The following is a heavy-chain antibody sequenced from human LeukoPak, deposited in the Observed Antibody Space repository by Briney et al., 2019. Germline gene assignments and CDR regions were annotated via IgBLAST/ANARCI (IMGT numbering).Heavy chain of an antibody. CDR3: ARRVEMDI. CDR2: IHITGNT. CDR1: GASVSSSTYY. D-gene: IGHD5-24*01. V-gene: IGHV4-61*02. J-gene: IGHJ3*02. Sequence: SETLSLTCTVSGASVSSSTYYWTWIRQPAGQGLEYIGRIHITGNTNYNPSLRSRLTISLDTSKNQFSLKLSSVTAADTAVYYCARRVEMDIWGQGTMVTVSS.